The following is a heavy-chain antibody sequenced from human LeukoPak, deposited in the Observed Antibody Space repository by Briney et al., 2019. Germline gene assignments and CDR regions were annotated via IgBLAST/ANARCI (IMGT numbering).Heavy chain of an antibody. CDR1: GGSISSYY. D-gene: IGHD5-18*01. Sequence: SETLSLTCTVSGGSISSYYWSRIRQPPGKGLEWIGYIYYSGSTNYNPSLKSRVTISVDTSKNQFSLKLSSVTAADTAVYYCARLRGYSFSYYFDYWGQGTLVTVSS. CDR3: ARLRGYSFSYYFDY. CDR2: IYYSGST. V-gene: IGHV4-59*08. J-gene: IGHJ4*02.